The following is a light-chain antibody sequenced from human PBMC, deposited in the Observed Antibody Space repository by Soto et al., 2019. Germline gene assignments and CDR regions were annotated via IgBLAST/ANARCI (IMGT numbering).Light chain of an antibody. Sequence: EVVLTQSPATRSVSPGERATLSCRASQSVSSNLAWYQQKPGQAPRLLIYGASTRATGIPARFSGSGSGTEFTLTISSLEPEDFAVYYCQQRFNWPRTFGQGTKVDI. CDR2: GAS. J-gene: IGKJ1*01. CDR3: QQRFNWPRT. V-gene: IGKV3-11*01. CDR1: QSVSSN.